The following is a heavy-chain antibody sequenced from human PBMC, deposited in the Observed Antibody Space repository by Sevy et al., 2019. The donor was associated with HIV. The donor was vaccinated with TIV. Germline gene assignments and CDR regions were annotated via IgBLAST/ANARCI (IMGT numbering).Heavy chain of an antibody. V-gene: IGHV3-30*02. CDR3: ARGRKTTEEWLEELDYYYGLDV. CDR1: GFSLTTSD. Sequence: GESLKISCAASGFSLTTSDMHWVRQAPGKGLEWVAYVRNDGSNKYYADSVRDRFTISRDSPKNTLYLQMNSLRDEDMAIYYCARGRKTTEEWLEELDYYYGLDVWGQGTTVTVSS. CDR2: VRNDGSNK. J-gene: IGHJ6*02. D-gene: IGHD2-8*01.